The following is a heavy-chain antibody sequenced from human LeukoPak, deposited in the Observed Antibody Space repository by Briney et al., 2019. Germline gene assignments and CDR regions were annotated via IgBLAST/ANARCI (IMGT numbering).Heavy chain of an antibody. J-gene: IGHJ4*02. V-gene: IGHV3-7*01. Sequence: GGSLRLSCAASGFTFSSNWLSWVRQGPGKGLEGGANINQDGSEKYYVDSVKGRFTISRDNAKNSLYLQMNSLRAEDTAVYYCARAQGTTIGYWGQGTLVTVSS. CDR1: GFTFSSNW. CDR2: INQDGSEK. CDR3: ARAQGTTIGY. D-gene: IGHD4-17*01.